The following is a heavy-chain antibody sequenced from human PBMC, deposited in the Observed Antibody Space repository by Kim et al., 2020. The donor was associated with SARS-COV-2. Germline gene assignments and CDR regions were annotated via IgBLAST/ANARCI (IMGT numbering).Heavy chain of an antibody. V-gene: IGHV4-39*01. Sequence: TPSLKSRVTISVATSKNQFSLKLSSGTAADTAVYYCARRGSSTSPNWFDPWGQGTLVTVSS. CDR3: ARRGSSTSPNWFDP. D-gene: IGHD2-2*01. J-gene: IGHJ5*02.